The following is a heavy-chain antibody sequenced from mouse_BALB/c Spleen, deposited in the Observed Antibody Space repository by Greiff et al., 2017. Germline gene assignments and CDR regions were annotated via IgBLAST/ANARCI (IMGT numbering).Heavy chain of an antibody. D-gene: IGHD5-1*01. CDR1: GYTFTDYN. V-gene: IGHV1S29*02. CDR3: ARRVLLYAMDY. J-gene: IGHJ4*01. Sequence: EVKLVESGPELVKPGASVKISCKASGYTFTDYNMHWVKQSHGKSLEWIGYIYPYNGGTGYNQKFKSKATLTVDNSSSTAYMELRSLTSEDSAVYYCARRVLLYAMDYWGQGTSVTVSS. CDR2: IYPYNGGT.